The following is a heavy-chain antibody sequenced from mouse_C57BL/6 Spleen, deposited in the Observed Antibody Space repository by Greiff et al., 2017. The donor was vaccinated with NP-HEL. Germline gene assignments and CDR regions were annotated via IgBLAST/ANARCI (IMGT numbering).Heavy chain of an antibody. CDR3: ARHGVTGIDY. J-gene: IGHJ2*01. CDR2: ISNLAYSI. CDR1: GFTFSDYG. D-gene: IGHD2-1*01. V-gene: IGHV5-15*01. Sequence: EVQGVESGGGLVQPGGSLKLSCAASGFTFSDYGMAWVRQAPRKGPEWVAFISNLAYSIYYADTVTGRFTISRENAKNTLYLEMSSLRSEDTAMYYCARHGVTGIDYWGQGTTLTVSS.